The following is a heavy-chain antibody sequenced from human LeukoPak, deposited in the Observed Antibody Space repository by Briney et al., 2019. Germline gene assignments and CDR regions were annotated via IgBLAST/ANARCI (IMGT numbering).Heavy chain of an antibody. D-gene: IGHD5-24*01. Sequence: AGGSLRLSCAASGFTFSTYWMHWVRQAPGKGPVWVSRISTDGSSTNYADSVKGRFTISRDNAKSTLYLQMNSLRAEDTAVYYCARDQATSIVLGPWGQGTLVTVSS. CDR1: GFTFSTYW. J-gene: IGHJ5*02. CDR2: ISTDGSST. V-gene: IGHV3-74*01. CDR3: ARDQATSIVLGP.